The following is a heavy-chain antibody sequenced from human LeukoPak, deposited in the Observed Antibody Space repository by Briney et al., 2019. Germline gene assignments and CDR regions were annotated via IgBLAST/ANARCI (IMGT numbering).Heavy chain of an antibody. CDR2: IKQDGSEK. V-gene: IGHV3-7*01. CDR1: GFTFSSYW. Sequence: GGSLRLSCAASGFTFSSYWMSWVRQAPGKGLEWAPNIKQDGSEKYYVDSVKGRFTISRDNAKNSLYLQMNSLRAEDTAVYYCARPTVTTSVCFDYWGQGTLVTVSS. D-gene: IGHD4-17*01. J-gene: IGHJ4*02. CDR3: ARPTVTTSVCFDY.